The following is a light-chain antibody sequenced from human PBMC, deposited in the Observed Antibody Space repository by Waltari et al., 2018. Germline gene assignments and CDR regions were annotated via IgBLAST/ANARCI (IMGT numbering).Light chain of an antibody. CDR1: ASDVAFYNY. J-gene: IGLJ3*02. CDR2: DVS. Sequence: QSALTQPASVSGSPGQSITISCTGTASDVAFYNYVSWYQQHPGNAPKVIIYDVSERPSGVSNRFSGSKSGNSAFLTISGLQAEDEADYYCNSYTGSSSWVFGGGTKLTV. V-gene: IGLV2-14*03. CDR3: NSYTGSSSWV.